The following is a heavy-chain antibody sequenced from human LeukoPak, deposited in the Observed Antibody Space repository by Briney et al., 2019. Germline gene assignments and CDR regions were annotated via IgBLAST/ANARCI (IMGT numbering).Heavy chain of an antibody. CDR2: IYTSGST. D-gene: IGHD5-24*01. V-gene: IGHV4-61*02. CDR1: GGSISSGSYY. CDR3: ASTPQRWLQLFDY. Sequence: SQTLSLTCTVSGGSISSGSYYWSWIRQPAGKGLEWIGRIYTSGSTNYNPSLKSRVTISVDTSENQFSLKLSSVTAADTAVYYCASTPQRWLQLFDYWGQGTLVTVSS. J-gene: IGHJ4*02.